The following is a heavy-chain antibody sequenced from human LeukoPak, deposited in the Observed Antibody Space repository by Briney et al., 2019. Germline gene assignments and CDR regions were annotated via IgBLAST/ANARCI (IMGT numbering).Heavy chain of an antibody. V-gene: IGHV3-53*01. D-gene: IGHD3-10*01. CDR1: GFTVGDNY. CDR3: ARDPYSYASGSPSAFGD. J-gene: IGHJ4*02. Sequence: PGGSQRLSCAASGFTVGDNYMSWVRQAPGKGLEWVSVVYSDGSTYYADSVKGRFTISRDNSKNTLYLQMNSLRAEDTAVYYCARDPYSYASGSPSAFGDWGQGTLVTVSS. CDR2: VYSDGST.